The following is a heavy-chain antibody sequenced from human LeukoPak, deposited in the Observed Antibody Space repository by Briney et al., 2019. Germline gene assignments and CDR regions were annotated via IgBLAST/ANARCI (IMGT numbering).Heavy chain of an antibody. V-gene: IGHV3-23*01. J-gene: IGHJ4*02. CDR3: AGHHFGSGNYYKF. CDR1: GFSFSNYA. D-gene: IGHD3-10*01. Sequence: GGSLRLSCAASGFSFSNYAMSWVRQAPGKGLGWISAIDNSGGYTYYLDSVKGRFTISRDNSRNTLYLQMSSLRAEDTAVYYCAGHHFGSGNYYKFWGQGTLVTVSS. CDR2: IDNSGGYT.